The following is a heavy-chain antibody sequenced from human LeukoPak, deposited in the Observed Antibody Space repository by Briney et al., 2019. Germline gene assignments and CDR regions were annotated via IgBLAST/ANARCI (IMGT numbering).Heavy chain of an antibody. V-gene: IGHV3-33*08. CDR2: IWYDGSNK. Sequence: GGSLRLSCTASGFNVRNAWMCWVRQAPGKGLEWVAVIWYDGSNKYYADSVKGRFTISRDNSKNTLYLQMNSLRAEDTAVYYCARVSLLWFGNDAFDIWGQGTMVTVSS. CDR1: GFNVRNAW. D-gene: IGHD3-10*01. J-gene: IGHJ3*02. CDR3: ARVSLLWFGNDAFDI.